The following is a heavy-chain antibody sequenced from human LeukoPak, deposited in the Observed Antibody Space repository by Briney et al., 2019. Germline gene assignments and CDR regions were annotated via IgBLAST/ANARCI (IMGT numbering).Heavy chain of an antibody. J-gene: IGHJ6*03. Sequence: SETLSLTCTVSGDSISSYYWSWIRQPPGRGLEWIGYVFDTGSTYYIPSLKSRVAMSVDTSKNQFSLRLTSVTTADTAVYFCARGAFGGSLYYYYMDVWGKGTTVTISS. CDR3: ARGAFGGSLYYYYMDV. CDR1: GDSISSYY. V-gene: IGHV4-59*01. CDR2: VFDTGST. D-gene: IGHD3-16*01.